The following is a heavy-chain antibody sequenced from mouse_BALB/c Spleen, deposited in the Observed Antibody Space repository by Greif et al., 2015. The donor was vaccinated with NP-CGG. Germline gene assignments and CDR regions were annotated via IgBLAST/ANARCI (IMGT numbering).Heavy chain of an antibody. Sequence: EVKLVESGGGLVKPGGSLKLSCAASGFTFSSYAMSWVRQTPEKRLEWVASISSGGSAYYPDSVKGRFTISRDNARNILYLQMSSLRSEDTAMYYCARGNYGSGGWFAYWGQGTLVTVSA. CDR2: ISSGGSA. V-gene: IGHV5-6-5*01. CDR1: GFTFSSYA. J-gene: IGHJ3*01. D-gene: IGHD1-1*01. CDR3: ARGNYGSGGWFAY.